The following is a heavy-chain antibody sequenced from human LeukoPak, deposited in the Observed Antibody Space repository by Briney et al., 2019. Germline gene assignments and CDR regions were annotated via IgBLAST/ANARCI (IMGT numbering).Heavy chain of an antibody. Sequence: GGSLRLSCATSGFPFSDFSMTWVRLAPGKGLEWISTTNSGGTTTYYAESVKGRFTISRDNFKNALYLQMSSLRVEDTAIYYCAKQSYARSLGEGGPGTLVTVSS. CDR1: GFPFSDFS. CDR3: AKQSYARSLGE. D-gene: IGHD3-10*02. CDR2: TNSGGTTT. J-gene: IGHJ4*02. V-gene: IGHV3-23*01.